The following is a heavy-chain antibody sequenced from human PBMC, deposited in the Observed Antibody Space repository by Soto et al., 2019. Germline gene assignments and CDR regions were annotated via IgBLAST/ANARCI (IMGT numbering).Heavy chain of an antibody. D-gene: IGHD3-10*01. Sequence: SETLSLTCTVSGGSISSYYWSWIRQPPGKGLEWIGYIYYSGSTNYNPSLKSRVTISVDTSKNQFSLKLSSVTAADTAVYYCARDMVRGVRVRWFDPWGQGTLVTVSS. CDR3: ARDMVRGVRVRWFDP. J-gene: IGHJ5*02. CDR2: IYYSGST. CDR1: GGSISSYY. V-gene: IGHV4-59*01.